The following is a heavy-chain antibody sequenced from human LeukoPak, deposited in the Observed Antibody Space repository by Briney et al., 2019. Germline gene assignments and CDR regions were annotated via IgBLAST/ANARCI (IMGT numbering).Heavy chain of an antibody. Sequence: PGGSLRLSRAAAGFTLSSYAMSWVRQAPGKGVEWVGNIKKDGNEKYYVDSVTSRFTISRDNAKSSLYRQMNSLRVEYTAIYYCARDYVWGSSESDYWGQGTLVTVSS. CDR2: IKKDGNEK. CDR1: GFTLSSYA. V-gene: IGHV3-7*01. J-gene: IGHJ4*02. D-gene: IGHD7-27*01. CDR3: ARDYVWGSSESDY.